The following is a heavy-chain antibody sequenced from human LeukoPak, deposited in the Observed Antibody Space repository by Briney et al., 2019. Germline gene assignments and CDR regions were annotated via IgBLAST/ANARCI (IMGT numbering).Heavy chain of an antibody. CDR1: GFTFTNHW. V-gene: IGHV3-7*01. CDR3: NDF. D-gene: IGHD5-24*01. CDR2: IREDGGHT. Sequence: GGSLRLSCVTSGFTFTNHWMSWVRQAPGKGLEWVANIREDGGHTNYVDSVKGRFTISRNNAKNSLFLQMDGLICARDGRGGHNDFWGQGTLITVSS. J-gene: IGHJ4*02.